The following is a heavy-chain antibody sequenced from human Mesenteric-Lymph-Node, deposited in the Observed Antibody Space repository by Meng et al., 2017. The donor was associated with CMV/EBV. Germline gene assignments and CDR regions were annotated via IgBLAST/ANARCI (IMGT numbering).Heavy chain of an antibody. V-gene: IGHV1-2*02. Sequence: ASVKVSCKASGYTFTGYYMHWVRQAPGQGLEWMGWINPNSGGGTNYAQKFQGRVTMTRDTSISTAYMELSRLRSDDTAVYYCARGRGYSLAWFDPWGQGTLVTVSS. CDR2: INPNSGGGT. D-gene: IGHD2-15*01. CDR1: GYTFTGYY. CDR3: ARGRGYSLAWFDP. J-gene: IGHJ5*02.